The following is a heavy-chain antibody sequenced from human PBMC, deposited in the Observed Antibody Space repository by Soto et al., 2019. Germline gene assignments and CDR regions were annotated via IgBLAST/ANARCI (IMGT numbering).Heavy chain of an antibody. CDR2: INHSGST. CDR3: ARAKITGLFDY. J-gene: IGHJ4*02. CDR1: GGSFSGYY. D-gene: IGHD2-8*02. V-gene: IGHV4-34*01. Sequence: QVQLQQWGAGLLKPSETLSLTCAVYGGSFSGYYWTWIRQPPGTGLEWIGEINHSGSTNYNPSLKSRVPISVDTPKNQFSLKLTSVPAADTAVYYCARAKITGLFDYWGQGTLVTVSS.